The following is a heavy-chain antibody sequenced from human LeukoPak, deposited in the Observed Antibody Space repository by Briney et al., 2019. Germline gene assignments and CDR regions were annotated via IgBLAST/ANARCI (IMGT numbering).Heavy chain of an antibody. V-gene: IGHV1-18*01. CDR3: ARGLERWLQFIFDY. J-gene: IGHJ4*02. D-gene: IGHD5-24*01. CDR2: ISAYNGNT. CDR1: GYTFTSYG. Sequence: VASVKVSCKASGYTFTSYGISWVRQAPGQGLEWMGWISAYNGNTNYAQKLQGRVTMTTDTSTSTAYMELRSLRSDDTAVYYCARGLERWLQFIFDYWGQGTLVTVSS.